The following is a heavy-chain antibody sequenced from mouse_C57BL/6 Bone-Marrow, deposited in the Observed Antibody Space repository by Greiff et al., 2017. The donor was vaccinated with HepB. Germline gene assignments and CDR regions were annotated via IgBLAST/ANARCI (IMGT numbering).Heavy chain of an antibody. Sequence: EVQVVESGGGLVQPKGSLKLSCAASGFSFNTYAMNWVRQAPGKGLEWVARIRSKSNNYATYYADSVKDRFTISRDDSESMLYLQMNNLKTEDTAMYYCVGLYYGNYPYYAMDYWGQGTSVTVSS. CDR1: GFSFNTYA. CDR3: VGLYYGNYPYYAMDY. V-gene: IGHV10-1*01. J-gene: IGHJ4*01. CDR2: IRSKSNNYAT. D-gene: IGHD2-1*01.